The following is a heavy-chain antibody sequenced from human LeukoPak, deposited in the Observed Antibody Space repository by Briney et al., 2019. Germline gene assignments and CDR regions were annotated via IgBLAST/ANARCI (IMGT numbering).Heavy chain of an antibody. CDR3: ARAGYYDSSGHI. CDR2: ISSSSSYI. D-gene: IGHD3-22*01. Sequence: GSLRLSCAASGFTFSSYSMNWVRQAPGKGLEWVSSISSSSSYIYYADSVKGRFTISRDNAKNSLYLQMNSLRAEDTAVYFCARAGYYDSSGHIWGQGTLVTVSS. J-gene: IGHJ3*02. V-gene: IGHV3-21*04. CDR1: GFTFSSYS.